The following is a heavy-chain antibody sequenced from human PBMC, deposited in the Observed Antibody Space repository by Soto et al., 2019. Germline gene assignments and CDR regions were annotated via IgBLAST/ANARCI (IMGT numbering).Heavy chain of an antibody. CDR3: ARGGVVVAARTGAFDI. V-gene: IGHV1-8*01. D-gene: IGHD2-15*01. CDR1: GYTFTSYD. CDR2: MNPNSGNT. Sequence: ASVKVSCKASGYTFTSYDINWVRQATGQGLEWMGWMNPNSGNTGYAQKFQGRVTMTRNTSISTAYMELSSLRSEDTAVYYCARGGVVVAARTGAFDIWGQGTMVTVSS. J-gene: IGHJ3*02.